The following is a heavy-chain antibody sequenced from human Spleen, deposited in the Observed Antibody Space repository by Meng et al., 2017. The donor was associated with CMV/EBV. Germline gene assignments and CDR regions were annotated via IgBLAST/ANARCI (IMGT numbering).Heavy chain of an antibody. CDR2: IYYSGST. D-gene: IGHD6-13*01. CDR1: GGSISSSSYY. Sequence: SETLSLTCTVSGGSISSSSYYWGWIRQPPGKGLEWIGSIYYSGSTYYNPSLKSRVTISVDTSKNQFSLKLSSVTAADTAVYYCARVRSSSWFLCYWGQGTLVTVSS. J-gene: IGHJ4*02. V-gene: IGHV4-39*07. CDR3: ARVRSSSWFLCY.